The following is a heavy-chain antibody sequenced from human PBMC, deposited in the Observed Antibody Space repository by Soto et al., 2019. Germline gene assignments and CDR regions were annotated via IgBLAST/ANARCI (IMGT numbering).Heavy chain of an antibody. J-gene: IGHJ4*02. CDR2: ISSSSSTI. Sequence: GGSMRLSFVASGFTFSTYAINCVRTAPGKGLDWVSYISSSSSTIYYAVSVKGRFTISRDNAKNSLYLQMNSLRAEDTAVYYCARDYRSYGPFYYWGQGTLVTVSS. D-gene: IGHD5-18*01. CDR3: ARDYRSYGPFYY. CDR1: GFTFSTYA. V-gene: IGHV3-48*01.